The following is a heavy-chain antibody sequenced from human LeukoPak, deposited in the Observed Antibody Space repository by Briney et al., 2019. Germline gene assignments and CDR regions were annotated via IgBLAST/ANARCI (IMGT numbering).Heavy chain of an antibody. V-gene: IGHV3-30-3*01. CDR3: AREKGSSGWPYYYYGMDV. CDR2: ISYDGSNK. J-gene: IGHJ6*02. Sequence: GKSLRLSCAASGFTFSGYPIHWVRQAPGKGLEWVAVISYDGSNKYYADSVKGRFTISRDNAKNSLYLQMNSLRAEDTAVYYCAREKGSSGWPYYYYGMDVWGQGTTVTVSS. CDR1: GFTFSGYP. D-gene: IGHD6-19*01.